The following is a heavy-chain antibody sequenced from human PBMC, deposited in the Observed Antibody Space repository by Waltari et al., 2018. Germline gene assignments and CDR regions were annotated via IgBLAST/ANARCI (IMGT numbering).Heavy chain of an antibody. D-gene: IGHD1-26*01. CDR1: GFTFSSYA. Sequence: EVQLLESGGGLVQPGGSLRLSCAASGFTFSSYAMSWVRQAPGKGLEWVSVIYSGGSSTYYADSVKCPFTISTDNSKNTLYLQMNSLRAEDTAVYYCAKEVGVGAGFYYYYYMDVWGKGTTVTVSS. CDR2: IYSGGSST. V-gene: IGHV3-23*03. CDR3: AKEVGVGAGFYYYYYMDV. J-gene: IGHJ6*03.